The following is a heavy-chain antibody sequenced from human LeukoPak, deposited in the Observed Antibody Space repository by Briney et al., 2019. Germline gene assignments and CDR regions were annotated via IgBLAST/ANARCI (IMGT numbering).Heavy chain of an antibody. CDR2: ISAYNGNT. J-gene: IGHJ4*02. V-gene: IGHV1-18*01. CDR3: ARVLSGSYGY. CDR1: GYTFTSYG. Sequence: ASVKVSCKASGYTFTSYGISWVRQAPGQGLEWMGWISAYNGNTNYAQKFQGRVTMTRDTSISTAYMELSRLRSDDTAVYYCARVLSGSYGYWGQGTLVTVSS. D-gene: IGHD1-26*01.